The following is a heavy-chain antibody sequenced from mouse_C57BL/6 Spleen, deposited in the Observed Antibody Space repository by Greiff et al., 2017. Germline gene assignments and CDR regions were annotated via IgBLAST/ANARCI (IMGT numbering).Heavy chain of an antibody. J-gene: IGHJ4*01. CDR3: ARYLYDYDDYAMYD. CDR1: GYTFNDYY. V-gene: IGHV1-76*01. CDR2: IYPGSGNT. D-gene: IGHD2-4*01. Sequence: QVQLQQSGAELVRPGASVKMSCKASGYTFNDYYINWVKQRPGQGLEWIASIYPGSGNTYYNEKFKGKATLTAEKASSTAYMQLISLTSEDSAVYFCARYLYDYDDYAMYDWGQGTSVTVSS.